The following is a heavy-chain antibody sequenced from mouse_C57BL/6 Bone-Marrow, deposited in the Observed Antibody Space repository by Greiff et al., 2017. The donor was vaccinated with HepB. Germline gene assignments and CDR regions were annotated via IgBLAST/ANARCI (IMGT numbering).Heavy chain of an antibody. J-gene: IGHJ2*01. CDR2: IDPNSGGT. CDR3: AREEIYYDYDYFDY. Sequence: VQLQQPGAELVKPGASVKLSCKASGYTFTSYWMHWVKQRPGRGLEWIGRIDPNSGGTKYNEKFKGKATLTVDTSSSTAYMELHSLTSEDSAVYFCAREEIYYDYDYFDYWGQGTTLTVSS. V-gene: IGHV1-62-3*01. CDR1: GYTFTSYW. D-gene: IGHD2-4*01.